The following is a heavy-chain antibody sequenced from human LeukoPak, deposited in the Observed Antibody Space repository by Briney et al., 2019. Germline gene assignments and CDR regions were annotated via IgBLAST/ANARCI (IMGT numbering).Heavy chain of an antibody. V-gene: IGHV3-7*01. CDR3: TREAAAGIDY. Sequence: GGSLRLSCAASGFTFSTYWMSWVRQAPGKGLEWVANIKQDGSEKYYLDSVKGRFTISRDNAKNSLYLQMNSPRAEDTAVYFCTREAAAGIDYWGQGTLVTVSS. J-gene: IGHJ4*02. CDR1: GFTFSTYW. CDR2: IKQDGSEK. D-gene: IGHD6-13*01.